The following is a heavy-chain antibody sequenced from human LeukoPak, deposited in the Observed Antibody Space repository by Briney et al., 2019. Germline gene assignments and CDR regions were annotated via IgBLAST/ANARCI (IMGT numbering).Heavy chain of an antibody. V-gene: IGHV4-59*01. CDR1: GDSISPYY. J-gene: IGHJ4*02. Sequence: PSETLSLTCTVSGDSISPYYWSWIRQPPGKGLEWVGYFFYRGSTNYNASLKSRVTISLDTSKNQFSLKLSSVTAADTAVYYCAKPRDGYRDHFDYWGQGTLVTVSS. D-gene: IGHD5-24*01. CDR2: FFYRGST. CDR3: AKPRDGYRDHFDY.